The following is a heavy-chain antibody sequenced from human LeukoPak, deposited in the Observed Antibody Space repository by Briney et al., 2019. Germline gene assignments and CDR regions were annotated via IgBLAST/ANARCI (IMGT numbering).Heavy chain of an antibody. J-gene: IGHJ4*02. CDR2: INGDGSST. V-gene: IGHV3-74*01. CDR1: GFTLSSYW. Sequence: GGSLRLSCAASGFTLSSYWMHWVRQAPGKGLVWVSRINGDGSSTNYADSVRGRFTISRDNSKNSLYLQMNSLRTEDTALYYCAKDLPQYYDFWSGYYGGLDYWGQGTLLTVSS. D-gene: IGHD3-3*01. CDR3: AKDLPQYYDFWSGYYGGLDY.